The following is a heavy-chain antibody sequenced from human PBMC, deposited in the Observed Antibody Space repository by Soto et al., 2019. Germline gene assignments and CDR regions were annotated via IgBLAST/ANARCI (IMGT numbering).Heavy chain of an antibody. Sequence: EVQLVESGGGLVQPGGSLRLSCAASGFTVSTKYMSWVRQAPGKGLEWVSVIYSGGSTFYADSVRGRFTISRDKSKNTVNLQMNGLRAEDTAVYYCARDPWAAEYWGQGTLGTVSS. CDR2: IYSGGST. V-gene: IGHV3-66*01. CDR1: GFTVSTKY. D-gene: IGHD3-16*01. J-gene: IGHJ4*02. CDR3: ARDPWAAEY.